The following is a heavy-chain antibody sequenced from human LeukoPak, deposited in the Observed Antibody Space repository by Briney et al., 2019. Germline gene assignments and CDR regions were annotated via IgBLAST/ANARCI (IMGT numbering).Heavy chain of an antibody. CDR3: TRWGQTSGWYYLDN. Sequence: GGSLRLSCGASGFTLSSNWMSWVRQAPGRGLEWVASINQDGSTKYYVDSVKGRFTISRDNAKNSLYLQMNSLRVEDTAVYFCTRWGQTSGWYYLDNWGQGTLVTVSS. V-gene: IGHV3-7*01. D-gene: IGHD6-19*01. CDR1: GFTLSSNW. CDR2: INQDGSTK. J-gene: IGHJ4*02.